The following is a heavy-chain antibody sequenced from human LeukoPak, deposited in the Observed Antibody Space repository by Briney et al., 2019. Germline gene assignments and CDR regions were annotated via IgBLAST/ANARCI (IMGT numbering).Heavy chain of an antibody. CDR3: ATDSGYDRDY. Sequence: ASVKVSCKASGYTFTSYYMHWVRQAPGKRLEWRGGFDPEDGETIYAQKFQGRVTMTEDTSTDTAYMELTSLRSEDTAVYYCATDSGYDRDYWGQGTLVIVSS. D-gene: IGHD5-12*01. V-gene: IGHV1-24*01. CDR2: FDPEDGET. J-gene: IGHJ4*02. CDR1: GYTFTSYY.